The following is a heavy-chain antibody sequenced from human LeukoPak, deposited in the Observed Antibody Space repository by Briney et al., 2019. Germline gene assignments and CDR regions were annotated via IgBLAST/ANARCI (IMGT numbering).Heavy chain of an antibody. D-gene: IGHD6-19*01. Sequence: ASVKISCKASGYTFNTYGINWVRQAPGQGLEWMVWISAYNGNTNYAQNFQGRITLTTDTSTSMAYMELTGLRSDDTAVYYCARDGRQWVPLNWFDPWGQGTLVTVSS. V-gene: IGHV1-18*04. J-gene: IGHJ5*02. CDR3: ARDGRQWVPLNWFDP. CDR1: GYTFNTYG. CDR2: ISAYNGNT.